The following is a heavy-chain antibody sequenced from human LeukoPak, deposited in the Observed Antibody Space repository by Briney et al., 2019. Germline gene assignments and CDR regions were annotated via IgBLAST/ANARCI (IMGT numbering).Heavy chain of an antibody. Sequence: ASVKVSCKASGYTFTSYYMHWVRQAPGQGLEWMGIINPSGGSTSYAQKFQGRVTLTRDTSTSTAYMELSSLRSEDTAMYYCATEKSSGYYPWYFDLWGRGTLVTVSS. CDR3: ATEKSSGYYPWYFDL. J-gene: IGHJ2*01. CDR1: GYTFTSYY. CDR2: INPSGGST. D-gene: IGHD3-22*01. V-gene: IGHV1-46*01.